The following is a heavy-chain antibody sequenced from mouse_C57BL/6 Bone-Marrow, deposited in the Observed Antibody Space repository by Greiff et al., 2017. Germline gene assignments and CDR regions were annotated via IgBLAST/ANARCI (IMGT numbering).Heavy chain of an antibody. V-gene: IGHV1-7*01. J-gene: IGHJ1*03. CDR3: AIGPFCYDYDDCWYFDV. Sequence: QVQLQQSGAELAKPGASVKLSCKASGYTFTSYWMHWVKQRPGQGLEWIGYINPSSGYTKYNQKFKDKATLTADKYSRTAYIQLSSQTYEDSAVYYCAIGPFCYDYDDCWYFDVWGTGTTVTASS. D-gene: IGHD2-4*01. CDR2: INPSSGYT. CDR1: GYTFTSYW.